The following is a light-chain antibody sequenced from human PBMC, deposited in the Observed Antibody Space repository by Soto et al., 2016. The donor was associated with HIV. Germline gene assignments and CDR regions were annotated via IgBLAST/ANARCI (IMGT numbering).Light chain of an antibody. V-gene: IGLV3-21*03. CDR1: NVGSKS. CDR3: HVWDTSDDHVV. CDR2: DDS. Sequence: SYELTQPPSLSVAPRKTARITCGGDNVGSKSVQWYQQKPGQAPILVVYDDSDRPSGIPERFSGSNSGNTATLSISRVEAGDEADYYCHVWDTSDDHVVFGGGTKLTVL. J-gene: IGLJ2*01.